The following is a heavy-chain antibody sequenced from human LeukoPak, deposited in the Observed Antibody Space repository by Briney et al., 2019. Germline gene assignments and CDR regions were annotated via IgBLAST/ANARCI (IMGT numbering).Heavy chain of an antibody. V-gene: IGHV1-2*02. CDR3: AREVTTVTTLGYFDY. CDR2: INPNSGGT. J-gene: IGHJ4*02. Sequence: WASVKVSCKASGYTFTGYYMHWVRQAPGQGLEWMGWINPNSGGTNYAQKFQGRVTMTRDTSISTAYMELSRLRSDDTAVYYCAREVTTVTTLGYFDYWGQGTLVTVSS. D-gene: IGHD4-17*01. CDR1: GYTFTGYY.